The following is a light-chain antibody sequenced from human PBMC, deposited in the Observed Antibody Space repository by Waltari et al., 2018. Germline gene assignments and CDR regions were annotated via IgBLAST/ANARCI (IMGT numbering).Light chain of an antibody. Sequence: DIQLTQSPSSLSASVGDRVTITCRASQSISSYLNWYQQKPGKAPKLLIYAASSLQSGVPSRFSGSGSGTDFTLTISSLQPEELETYYCQQSYSTVFTFGPGTKVDIK. V-gene: IGKV1-39*01. CDR3: QQSYSTVFT. J-gene: IGKJ3*01. CDR1: QSISSY. CDR2: AAS.